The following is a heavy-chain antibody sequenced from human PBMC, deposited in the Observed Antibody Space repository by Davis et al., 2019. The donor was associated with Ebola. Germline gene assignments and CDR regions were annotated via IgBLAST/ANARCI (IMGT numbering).Heavy chain of an antibody. J-gene: IGHJ5*02. Sequence: SVPVSRLASVYTFTGHYLHWLRQPPGHGLEWVGWINPNSGGTNYAQKLHGWVTMTRDTSIRTAYMELIRLRSDDTAVYCCARGKRPVVPAAISAWCDPWGQGTLVTVSS. CDR2: INPNSGGT. D-gene: IGHD2-2*02. CDR3: ARGKRPVVPAAISAWCDP. CDR1: VYTFTGHY. V-gene: IGHV1-2*04.